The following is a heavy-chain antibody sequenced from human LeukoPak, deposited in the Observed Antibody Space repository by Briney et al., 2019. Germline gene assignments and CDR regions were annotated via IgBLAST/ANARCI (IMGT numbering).Heavy chain of an antibody. V-gene: IGHV3-21*01. CDR3: ARAEYYYDSSGYYYYYGMDV. D-gene: IGHD3-22*01. CDR2: ISSSSSYI. J-gene: IGHJ6*02. Sequence: GGSLRLSCAASGFTFSSYSMNWVRQAPGKGLEWVSSISSSSSYIYYADSVKGRFTISRDNAKNSLYLQMNSLRAEDTAVYYCARAEYYYDSSGYYYYYGMDVWGQGTTVTVSS. CDR1: GFTFSSYS.